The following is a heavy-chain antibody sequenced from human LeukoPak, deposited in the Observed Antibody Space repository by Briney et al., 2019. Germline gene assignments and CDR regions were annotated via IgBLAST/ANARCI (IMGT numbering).Heavy chain of an antibody. CDR2: IKQDGSEK. CDR3: ARGSSLGYCTNGVCYFDY. D-gene: IGHD2-8*01. CDR1: GFTFSSYW. Sequence: GGSLRLSCAASGFTFSSYWMSWVRQAPGKGLEWVANIKQDGSEKYYVDSVKGRFTISRDNAKNSLYLQMNSLRAEDTAVYYCARGSSLGYCTNGVCYFDYWGQGTLVTVYS. V-gene: IGHV3-7*01. J-gene: IGHJ4*02.